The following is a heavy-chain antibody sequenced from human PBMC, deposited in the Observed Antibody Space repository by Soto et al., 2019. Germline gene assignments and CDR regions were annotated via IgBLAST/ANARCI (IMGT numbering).Heavy chain of an antibody. CDR1: GFTFGSHA. D-gene: IGHD2-8*01. Sequence: GGSLRLSCGASGFTFGSHAMGWVRQAPGKGLDWVSAISGSGGDTFYADSVKGRFTVSRDNSKNTLYLQMNSLRAEDTAVYYCAKDLAGNGYFFDYWGQGTLVTVSS. CDR3: AKDLAGNGYFFDY. CDR2: ISGSGGDT. J-gene: IGHJ4*02. V-gene: IGHV3-23*01.